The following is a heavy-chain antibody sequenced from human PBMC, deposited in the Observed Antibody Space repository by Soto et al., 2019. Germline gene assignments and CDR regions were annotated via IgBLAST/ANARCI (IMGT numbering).Heavy chain of an antibody. Sequence: SETLSLTCAVYGGSFSGYYWSWIRQPPGKGLEWIGEINYSGSTNYNPSLKSRVTISVDTSKNQFSLKLSSVTAADTAVYYCARALPYGDDRPGYMDVWGKGTTVTVSS. CDR3: ARALPYGDDRPGYMDV. D-gene: IGHD4-17*01. V-gene: IGHV4-34*01. CDR2: INYSGST. J-gene: IGHJ6*03. CDR1: GGSFSGYY.